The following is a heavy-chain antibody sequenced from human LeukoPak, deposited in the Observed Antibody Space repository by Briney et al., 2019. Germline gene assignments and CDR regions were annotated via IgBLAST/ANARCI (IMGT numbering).Heavy chain of an antibody. CDR3: ARAGYTISYYSPDY. CDR2: IYTTWST. Sequence: SEALSLTCTVSGGSINSYYCGWIRQPAGKGLEWIGRIYTTWSTNYNPSLKSRVTISLATSKTQFSLKLTSVTAADTAMYYCARAGYTISYYSPDYWGQGTLVTVSS. CDR1: GGSINSYY. J-gene: IGHJ4*02. D-gene: IGHD1-26*01. V-gene: IGHV4-4*07.